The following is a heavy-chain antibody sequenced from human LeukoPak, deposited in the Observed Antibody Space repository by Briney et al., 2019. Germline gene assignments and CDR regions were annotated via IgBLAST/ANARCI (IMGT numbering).Heavy chain of an antibody. Sequence: GGSLRLSCAASGFTFSNAWMSWVRQAPGKGLEWVAVISYDGSNKYYADSVKGRFTISRDNSKNTLYLQMNSLRAEDTAVYYCARDALPRTLQFHYFDYWGQGTLVTVSS. D-gene: IGHD5-24*01. J-gene: IGHJ4*02. V-gene: IGHV3-30*03. CDR1: GFTFSNAW. CDR2: ISYDGSNK. CDR3: ARDALPRTLQFHYFDY.